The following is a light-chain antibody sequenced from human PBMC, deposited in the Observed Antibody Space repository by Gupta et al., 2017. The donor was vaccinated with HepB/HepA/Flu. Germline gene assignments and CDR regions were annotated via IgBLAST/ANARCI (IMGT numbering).Light chain of an antibody. CDR2: RND. CDR1: TPNIGSNY. Sequence: QLVLTRPPSAPGPPGPRAPTPFSGRTPNIGSNYVSWYQQLPGAAPKLLTYRNDQRPSGVPDRFSGSKSGSAASLAISGLRSEDEADYCGAAWDDSLSGRVFGGGTKLTVL. V-gene: IGLV1-47*01. J-gene: IGLJ3*02. CDR3: AAWDDSLSGRV.